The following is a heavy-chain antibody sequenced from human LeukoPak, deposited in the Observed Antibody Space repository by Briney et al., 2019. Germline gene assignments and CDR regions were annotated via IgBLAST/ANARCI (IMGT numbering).Heavy chain of an antibody. V-gene: IGHV1-18*01. CDR3: ARDGSELRYFDRYFDY. D-gene: IGHD3-9*01. Sequence: ASVKVSCKASGYTFTSYGISWVRQAPGQGLEWMGWISAYNGNTNYAQKLQGRDTMTTDTSTSTAYMELRSLRSDDTAVYYCARDGSELRYFDRYFDYWGQGTLVTVSS. CDR1: GYTFTSYG. CDR2: ISAYNGNT. J-gene: IGHJ4*02.